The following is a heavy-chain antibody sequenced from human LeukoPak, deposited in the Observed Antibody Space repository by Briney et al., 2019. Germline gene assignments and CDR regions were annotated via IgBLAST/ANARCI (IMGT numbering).Heavy chain of an antibody. D-gene: IGHD6-6*01. CDR1: GFTFSSFS. Sequence: GGSLRLPCAASGFTFSSFSMNWVRQAPGKGLEWVSSISSGSSHIFYADSVKGRFTISRDKAKNSLYLQMNSLRAEDTAVYYCARPPFEYSSSSGWFDPWGQGTLVTVSS. CDR3: ARPPFEYSSSSGWFDP. V-gene: IGHV3-21*01. J-gene: IGHJ5*02. CDR2: ISSGSSHI.